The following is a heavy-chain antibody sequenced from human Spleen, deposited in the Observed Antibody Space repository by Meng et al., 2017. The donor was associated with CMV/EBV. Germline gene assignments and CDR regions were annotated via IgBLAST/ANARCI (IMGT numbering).Heavy chain of an antibody. D-gene: IGHD3-3*01. J-gene: IGHJ4*02. Sequence: GESLRLSCTAAGFIFSDYAMDRIRQGPDKGSEWVAVISHDGNTKYYADYVKGRFTVSKDKSKNTLYLQMSSLRTEDTAIYYCARAFPRSTAFGVVFDRWGQGTLVTVSS. CDR3: ARAFPRSTAFGVVFDR. CDR2: ISHDGNTK. CDR1: GFIFSDYA. V-gene: IGHV3-30-3*01.